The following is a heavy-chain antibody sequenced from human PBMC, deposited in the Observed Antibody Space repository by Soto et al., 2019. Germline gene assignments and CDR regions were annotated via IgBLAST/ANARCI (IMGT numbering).Heavy chain of an antibody. CDR1: GFTFSSYA. CDR3: AKESDSSGYYFYFYYGMDV. V-gene: IGHV3-23*01. CDR2: ISGSGGST. J-gene: IGHJ6*02. Sequence: LRLSCAASGFTFSSYAMRWVRQAPGKGREWVSAISGSGGSTYYADSVKGRFTISRDNSKNTRYLQMNSLRAEDTAVYYCAKESDSSGYYFYFYYGMDVWGRGTTVTVSS. D-gene: IGHD3-22*01.